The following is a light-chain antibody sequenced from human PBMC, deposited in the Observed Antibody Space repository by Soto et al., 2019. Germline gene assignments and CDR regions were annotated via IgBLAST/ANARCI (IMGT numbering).Light chain of an antibody. Sequence: EIVLTQSPGTLSLSPGERATLSCRASQSLSSSFLAWYQQKPGQAPRLLIHDAFNRATGIPDRFSGSGSGTDFTLTISRLEPEDFAVYCCQQYDSSPETFGQGTKVEIK. CDR2: DAF. CDR1: QSLSSSF. J-gene: IGKJ1*01. CDR3: QQYDSSPET. V-gene: IGKV3-20*01.